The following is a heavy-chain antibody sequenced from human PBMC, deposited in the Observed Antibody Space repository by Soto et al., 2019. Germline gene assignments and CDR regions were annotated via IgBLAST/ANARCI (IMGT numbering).Heavy chain of an antibody. J-gene: IGHJ6*02. Sequence: EVQLVESGGGFIYPGGSLRLSCAASGLTISNAWMNWVRQAPGKGLEWVGRIKTNTEGGTTDYAAAVKGRFTVSSDDSKNTLYLQMNSLKTEHTAVYYCTTGSVEGVWGQGTTVTVSS. CDR1: GLTISNAW. CDR3: TTGSVEGV. V-gene: IGHV3-15*07. CDR2: IKTNTEGGTT. D-gene: IGHD2-15*01.